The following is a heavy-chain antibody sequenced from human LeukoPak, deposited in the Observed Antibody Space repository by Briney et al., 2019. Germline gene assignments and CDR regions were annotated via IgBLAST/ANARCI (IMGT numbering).Heavy chain of an antibody. CDR3: ATFGYYYSSFDY. CDR2: ISSSGSTI. Sequence: GGSLRLSCAASGFTFSSYEMNWVRQAPGKGLEWVSYISSSGSTIYYADSVKGRFTISRDNAKNSLYLQMNSLRAEDTAVYYCATFGYYYSSFDYWGQGTLVTVSS. CDR1: GFTFSSYE. J-gene: IGHJ4*02. D-gene: IGHD3-22*01. V-gene: IGHV3-48*03.